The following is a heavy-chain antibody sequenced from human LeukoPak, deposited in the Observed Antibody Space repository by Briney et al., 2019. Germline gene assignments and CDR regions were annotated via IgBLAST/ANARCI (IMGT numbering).Heavy chain of an antibody. V-gene: IGHV4-4*02. Sequence: SETLSLTCAVSGGSISSSNWWSWVRQPPGKGLEWIGRIYTSGSTNYNPSLKSRVTISVDTSKNQFSLKLSSVTAADTAVYYCARGGTLMNAGYWGQGTLVTVSS. CDR2: IYTSGST. J-gene: IGHJ4*02. CDR3: ARGGTLMNAGY. CDR1: GGSISSSNW. D-gene: IGHD3-16*01.